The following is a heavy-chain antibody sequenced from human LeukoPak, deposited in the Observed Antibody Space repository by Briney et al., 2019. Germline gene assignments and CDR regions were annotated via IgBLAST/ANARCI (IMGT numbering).Heavy chain of an antibody. CDR1: GDSISSNYC. V-gene: IGHV4-4*02. D-gene: IGHD4-17*01. CDR2: VYRRGST. CDR3: GRHAYGDSSAAFDI. J-gene: IGHJ3*02. Sequence: SETLSLTCAVSGDSISSNYCWRWVRQFPGKGLEWIGEVYRRGSTSYNPSLKSRVVISIDKSKNQYSLNLNSVTAADTAMYYCGRHAYGDSSAAFDIWGQGTMVIVSS.